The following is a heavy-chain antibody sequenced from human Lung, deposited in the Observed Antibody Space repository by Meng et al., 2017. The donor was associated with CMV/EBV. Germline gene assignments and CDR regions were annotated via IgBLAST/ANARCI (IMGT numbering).Heavy chain of an antibody. Sequence: GESXKISCAASGFTFDAYGMSWVRQAPGKGLEWVSGIYWNGGSTGYADSVKGRFTISRDNAKNSLYLQMNSLRAEDTALYYCARDRDPAGDAFDFWGQGTMVTVSS. D-gene: IGHD2-2*01. CDR3: ARDRDPAGDAFDF. CDR1: GFTFDAYG. CDR2: IYWNGGST. J-gene: IGHJ3*01. V-gene: IGHV3-20*04.